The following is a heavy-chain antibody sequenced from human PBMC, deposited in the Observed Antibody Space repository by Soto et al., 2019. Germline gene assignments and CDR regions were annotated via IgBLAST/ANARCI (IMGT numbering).Heavy chain of an antibody. V-gene: IGHV3-21*01. CDR1: GFTFSSYS. Sequence: GESLKISCAASGFTFSSYSMNWVRQAPGKGLEWVSSISSSSSYIYYADSVKGRFTISRDNAKNSLYLQMNSLRAEDTAVYYCARGWSVVVVAANNDYWGQGTLVTVSS. J-gene: IGHJ4*02. D-gene: IGHD2-15*01. CDR2: ISSSSSYI. CDR3: ARGWSVVVVAANNDY.